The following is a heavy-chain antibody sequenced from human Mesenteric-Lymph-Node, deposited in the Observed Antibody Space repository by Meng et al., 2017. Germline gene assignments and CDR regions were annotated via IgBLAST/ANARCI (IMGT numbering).Heavy chain of an antibody. Sequence: QGQLQESGPGLVKPSQTLSLPCTVSGASISSGDYYWSWIRQPPGKGLEYIGYISYSGSTYYIPSLKSRLTISADTSKNQFSLRLSSVTAADTAVYYCATQESRDGHNPYWGQGTLVTVSS. J-gene: IGHJ4*02. CDR2: ISYSGST. CDR3: ATQESRDGHNPY. CDR1: GASISSGDYY. V-gene: IGHV4-30-4*01. D-gene: IGHD5-24*01.